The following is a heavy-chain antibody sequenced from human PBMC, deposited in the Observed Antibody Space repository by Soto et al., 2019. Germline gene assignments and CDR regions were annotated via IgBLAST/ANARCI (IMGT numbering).Heavy chain of an antibody. CDR3: ARQDCSSTSCYGGRFDC. V-gene: IGHV1-69*01. J-gene: IGHJ4*02. Sequence: QVQLVQSGAEVKKPGSSVKVSCKASGGTFSSYAISWVRQAPGQGLVWMGGIIPTFGTANYAQKYQGRVTITADESTSTAYMELSSLRSEDTAVYYCARQDCSSTSCYGGRFDCWGQGTLVTVSS. CDR1: GGTFSSYA. D-gene: IGHD2-2*01. CDR2: IIPTFGTA.